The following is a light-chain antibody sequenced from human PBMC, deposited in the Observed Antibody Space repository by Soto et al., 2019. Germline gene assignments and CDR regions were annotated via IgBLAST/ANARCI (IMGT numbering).Light chain of an antibody. V-gene: IGLV1-44*01. CDR2: SRN. Sequence: QAVVTQPPSASGTPGQGVTISCSGSSSNIGSNTVEWYQQLPGTAPKLLIYSRNQRPSGVPDRFSGSKSGTSASLAISGLQSEDEAEYYCAAWDDSLNGVVFGGGTKLTVL. J-gene: IGLJ2*01. CDR1: SSNIGSNT. CDR3: AAWDDSLNGVV.